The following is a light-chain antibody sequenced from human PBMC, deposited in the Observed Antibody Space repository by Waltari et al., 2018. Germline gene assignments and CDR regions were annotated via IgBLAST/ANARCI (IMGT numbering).Light chain of an antibody. J-gene: IGLJ2*01. CDR3: QSYDTSLSVV. V-gene: IGLV1-40*01. Sequence: QSVLTQPPSVSGAPGQRVTLSCPGSGANIGAYDVHWYQHRPGKAPPLLIYGVNKRPSGVPDRFFGSKSGTSASLAITSLRAEDEGVYYCQSYDTSLSVVFGGGTKLTVL. CDR2: GVN. CDR1: GANIGAYD.